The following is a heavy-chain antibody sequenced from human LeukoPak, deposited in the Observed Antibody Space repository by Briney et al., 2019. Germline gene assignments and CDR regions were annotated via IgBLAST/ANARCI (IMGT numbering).Heavy chain of an antibody. D-gene: IGHD3-3*01. Sequence: PSQTLSLTCTVSGYSISSGYYWGWIRQPSGKGLEWIGNIYHNGSTDYNPSLKSRVTISVDTSKNQFSLKLSSVTAADTAVYYCATDFWSGTNIIDYWGQGTLVTVSS. CDR2: IYHNGST. J-gene: IGHJ4*02. CDR1: GYSISSGYY. V-gene: IGHV4-38-2*02. CDR3: ATDFWSGTNIIDY.